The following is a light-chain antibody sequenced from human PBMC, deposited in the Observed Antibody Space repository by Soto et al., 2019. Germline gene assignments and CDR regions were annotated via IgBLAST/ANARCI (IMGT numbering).Light chain of an antibody. Sequence: EIVLTQSPGTLSSSASEGGTLXVRASHSVTSDYLAWYQQKPGQAPRLLIYGATKRATGIPDRFSGSGSGTDFTLTISRLEAEDFAVYYCQQYGDSPRVFGQGTKVDIK. CDR3: QQYGDSPRV. CDR2: GAT. V-gene: IGKV3-20*01. J-gene: IGKJ1*01. CDR1: HSVTSDY.